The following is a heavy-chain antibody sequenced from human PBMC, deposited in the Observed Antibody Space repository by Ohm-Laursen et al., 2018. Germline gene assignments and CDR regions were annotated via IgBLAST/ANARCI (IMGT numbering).Heavy chain of an antibody. CDR1: GGSISTFY. V-gene: IGHV4-59*01. D-gene: IGHD5-18*01. CDR3: ARSLRGYTYYFDD. J-gene: IGHJ4*02. Sequence: TLSLTCTVSGGSISTFYWSWIRQPPGKGLEWIGYIYYSGSTNYNPSLKSRVTISVDTSKNQFSLKVTSVTAADTAVYYCARSLRGYTYYFDDWGQGSLVTVSS. CDR2: IYYSGST.